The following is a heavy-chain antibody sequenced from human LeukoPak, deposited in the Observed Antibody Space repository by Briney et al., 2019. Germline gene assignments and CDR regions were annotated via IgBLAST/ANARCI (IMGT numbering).Heavy chain of an antibody. V-gene: IGHV4-39*01. Sequence: PSETLSLTCSVTGGSITDSIYYWGWVRQPPGKGLEWIGSMSYSGTTYYNPSLKSRVIISADTSKNQFSLRLTSVTAADTAVYYCARTPLRFLEWLFDYWGQGTLVTVSS. CDR2: MSYSGTT. D-gene: IGHD3-3*01. J-gene: IGHJ4*02. CDR3: ARTPLRFLEWLFDY. CDR1: GGSITDSIYY.